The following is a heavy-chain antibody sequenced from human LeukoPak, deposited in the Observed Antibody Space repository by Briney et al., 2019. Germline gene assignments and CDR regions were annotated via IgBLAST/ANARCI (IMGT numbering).Heavy chain of an antibody. V-gene: IGHV4-4*07. CDR2: IYTSGST. CDR3: ARALVRGSRYNWFDP. Sequence: SETLPLTCTVSGGSISGQYWSWIRQPPGKGLEWIGRIYTSGSTNYNPSLKSRVTISVDTSKNQFSLKLSSVTAADTAVYYCARALVRGSRYNWFDPWGQGTLVTVSS. CDR1: GGSISGQY. J-gene: IGHJ5*02. D-gene: IGHD3-10*01.